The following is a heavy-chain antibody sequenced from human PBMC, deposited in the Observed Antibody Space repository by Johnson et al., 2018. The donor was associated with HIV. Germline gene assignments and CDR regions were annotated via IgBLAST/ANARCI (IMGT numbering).Heavy chain of an antibody. D-gene: IGHD2-15*01. CDR2: ISYDGTYE. Sequence: VQLVESGGGVVQPGRSLRLSCAASGFTFSSYGMHWVRQAPGKGLEWVAVISYDGTYEFYADSVKGRFTISRDNAKNSLYLQMNSLRAEDTAVYYCARDPDVTPGAFDIWGQGTMVTVSS. CDR1: GFTFSSYG. CDR3: ARDPDVTPGAFDI. V-gene: IGHV3-30*03. J-gene: IGHJ3*02.